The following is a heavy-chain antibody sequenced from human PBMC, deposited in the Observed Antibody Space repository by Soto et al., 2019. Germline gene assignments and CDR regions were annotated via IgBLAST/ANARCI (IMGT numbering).Heavy chain of an antibody. J-gene: IGHJ3*02. Sequence: PGGSLSLACAASGFTFGTYAMHWVRQAPGKGLQWVAVISSDGTDKYNTDSVRGRFTISRDNSNSTLFLQMNSLRPEDTAVYFCARSARVVTRDAFDIWGQGTLVTVSS. CDR3: ARSARVVTRDAFDI. CDR1: GFTFGTYA. V-gene: IGHV3-30-3*01. D-gene: IGHD2-21*02. CDR2: ISSDGTDK.